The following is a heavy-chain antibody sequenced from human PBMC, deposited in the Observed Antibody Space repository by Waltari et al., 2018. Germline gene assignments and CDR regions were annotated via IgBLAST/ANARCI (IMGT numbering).Heavy chain of an antibody. Sequence: EVQLVESGGDLVQPGGSLRLSCVASGLTFSNYWMSWVRQAPGKGLEWVADIKGDGSKRYYVDSVKGRFTISRDNTKNSLYLKMNSLRVEDTAVYYCARDKSISGTTWGFDLWGQGTLVTISS. J-gene: IGHJ4*02. CDR2: IKGDGSKR. D-gene: IGHD1-20*01. CDR3: ARDKSISGTTWGFDL. CDR1: GLTFSNYW. V-gene: IGHV3-7*03.